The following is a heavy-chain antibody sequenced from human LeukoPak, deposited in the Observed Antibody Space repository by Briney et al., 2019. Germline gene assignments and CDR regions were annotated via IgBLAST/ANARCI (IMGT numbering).Heavy chain of an antibody. CDR1: GFTFDDYA. V-gene: IGHV3-9*03. CDR2: ISWNSGSI. D-gene: IGHD3-3*01. J-gene: IGHJ4*02. Sequence: GGSLRLSCAASGFTFDDYAMHWVRQAPGKGLEWVSGISWNSGSIGYADSVKGRFTISRDNAKNSLYLQMNSLRAEDMALYYCARSLNYDFWSGYYSFPLGYWGQGTLVTVSS. CDR3: ARSLNYDFWSGYYSFPLGY.